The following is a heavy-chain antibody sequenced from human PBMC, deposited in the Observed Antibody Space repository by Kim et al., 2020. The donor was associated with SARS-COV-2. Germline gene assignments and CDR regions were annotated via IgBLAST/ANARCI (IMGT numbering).Heavy chain of an antibody. V-gene: IGHV4-39*01. J-gene: IGHJ4*02. CDR2: VYHRGST. CDR1: GGSISTSHYN. Sequence: SETLSLTCTVSGGSISTSHYNWAWIRQPPGKGLEWIGTVYHRGSTYYTPSLKSRLTISVDTTRDQVSLRLTSVTAADTAIYYCARRTEEGGYFDYWGQGTLVTVSS. CDR3: ARRTEEGGYFDY. D-gene: IGHD3-16*01.